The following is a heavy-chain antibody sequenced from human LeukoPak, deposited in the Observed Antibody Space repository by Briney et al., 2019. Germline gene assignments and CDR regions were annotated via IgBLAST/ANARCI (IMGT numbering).Heavy chain of an antibody. CDR1: GGSFSGYY. V-gene: IGHV4-34*01. J-gene: IGHJ4*02. Sequence: SETLSLTCAVYGGSFSGYYWSWIRQPPGKGLEWIGEINHSGSTNYNPSLKSRVTISVDTSKNQFSLKLSSVTAADTAVYYCARDYRSPSYYFDYWGQGTLVTVSS. CDR3: ARDYRSPSYYFDY. CDR2: INHSGST. D-gene: IGHD6-19*01.